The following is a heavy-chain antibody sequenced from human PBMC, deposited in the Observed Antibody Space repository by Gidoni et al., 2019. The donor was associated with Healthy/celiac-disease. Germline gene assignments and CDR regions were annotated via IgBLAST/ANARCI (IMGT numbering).Heavy chain of an antibody. D-gene: IGHD6-13*01. J-gene: IGHJ5*02. CDR3: ARVISSWDTNWFDP. Sequence: VQLVESGGVLVKPGGSLRLSCAASGFTFSSYSMNWVRQAPGKGLEWVSSISSSSSYIYYADSVKGRFTISRDNAKNSLYLQMNSLRAEDTAVYYCARVISSWDTNWFDPWGQGTLVTVSS. V-gene: IGHV3-21*01. CDR1: GFTFSSYS. CDR2: ISSSSSYI.